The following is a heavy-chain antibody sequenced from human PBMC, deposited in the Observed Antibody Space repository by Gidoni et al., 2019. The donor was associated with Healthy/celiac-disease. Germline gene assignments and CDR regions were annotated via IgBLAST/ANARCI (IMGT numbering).Heavy chain of an antibody. CDR2: IWYDGSNK. CDR1: GFTFSSYG. J-gene: IGHJ2*01. CDR3: ARESVAGTWYFDL. V-gene: IGHV3-33*01. D-gene: IGHD6-19*01. Sequence: QVQLVESVGGVVQPGRSLRLSCAASGFTFSSYGMHWVRQAPGKGLEWVAVIWYDGSNKYYADSVKGRFTISRDNSKNTLYLQMNSLRAEDTAVYYCARESVAGTWYFDLWGRGTLVTVSS.